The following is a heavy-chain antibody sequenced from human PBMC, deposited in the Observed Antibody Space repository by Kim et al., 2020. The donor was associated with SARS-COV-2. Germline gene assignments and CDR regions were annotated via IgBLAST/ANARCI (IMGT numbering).Heavy chain of an antibody. Sequence: SETLSLTCTVSGGSISSYYWSWIRQPPGKGLEWIGYIYYSGSTNYNPSLKSRVTISVDTSKNQFSLKLSSVTAADTAVYYCARDNPQYYYGSGSYSERYYYYYGMDVWGQGTTVTVSS. D-gene: IGHD3-10*01. CDR3: ARDNPQYYYGSGSYSERYYYYYGMDV. J-gene: IGHJ6*02. CDR2: IYYSGST. CDR1: GGSISSYY. V-gene: IGHV4-59*13.